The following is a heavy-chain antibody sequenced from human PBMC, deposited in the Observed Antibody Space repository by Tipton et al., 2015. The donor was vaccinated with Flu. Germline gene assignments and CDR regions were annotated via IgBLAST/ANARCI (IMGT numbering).Heavy chain of an antibody. Sequence: SLRLSCAASGFTLSSYGMHWVRQAPGKGLEWVAVIWYDGTNKYRAQSVKGRFTISRDNSKNTLYLQMSSLGVEDTAVYYCARDNFRYFDVWGRGTLVTVSS. V-gene: IGHV3-33*01. D-gene: IGHD5-24*01. CDR1: GFTLSSYG. CDR3: ARDNFRYFDV. CDR2: IWYDGTNK. J-gene: IGHJ2*01.